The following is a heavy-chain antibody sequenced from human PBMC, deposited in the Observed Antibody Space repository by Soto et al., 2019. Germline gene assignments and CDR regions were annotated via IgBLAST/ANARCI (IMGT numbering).Heavy chain of an antibody. J-gene: IGHJ4*02. CDR1: RFSFSSYA. Sequence: PGGSLRLSCTASRFSFSSYAMSWVRQAPGKGLEWVSSISGSGGTTYYADSVKGRFTISRDNFKSTLYLQMNSLRAEDTAVYYCGKDGAYDASSGYWAFDYWGQGTLVTVSS. D-gene: IGHD3-22*01. CDR3: GKDGAYDASSGYWAFDY. CDR2: ISGSGGTT. V-gene: IGHV3-23*01.